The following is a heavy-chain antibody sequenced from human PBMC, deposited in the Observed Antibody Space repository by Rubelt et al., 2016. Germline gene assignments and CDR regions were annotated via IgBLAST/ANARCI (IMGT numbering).Heavy chain of an antibody. CDR2: IDPSDSYT. CDR1: EYDFVSYW. J-gene: IGHJ4*02. CDR3: VKASAVKTFITD. V-gene: IGHV5-10-1*03. Sequence: QLVQSGAEVKKPGESLTISCKASEYDFVSYWVGWVRQVSGQGLEWVARIDPSDSYTFYRPSFQGHVTLAVDRSSPPTTLQWRSLKASDTAMYYCVKASAVKTFITDWGQGTQVTVTS. D-gene: IGHD3-10*01.